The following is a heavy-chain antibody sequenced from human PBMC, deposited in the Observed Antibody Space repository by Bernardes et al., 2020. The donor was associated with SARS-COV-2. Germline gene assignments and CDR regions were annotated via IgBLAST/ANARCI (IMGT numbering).Heavy chain of an antibody. V-gene: IGHV4-39*01. J-gene: IGHJ4*02. D-gene: IGHD6-19*01. CDR1: RDPTSSNSYY. CDR2: FYYSGGT. CDR3: ARIDEVTGRDY. Sequence: SETLSLTCSVSRDPTSSNSYYWAWLRQPPGKGLEWIAMFYYSGGTYYNSSFESRDTISRDNAKNLLYLQMNSLRAEDTAVYYCARIDEVTGRDYWGQGTLVTVSS.